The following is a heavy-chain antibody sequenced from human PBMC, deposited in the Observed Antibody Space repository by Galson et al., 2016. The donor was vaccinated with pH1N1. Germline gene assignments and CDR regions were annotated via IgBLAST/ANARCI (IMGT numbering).Heavy chain of an antibody. D-gene: IGHD3-22*01. V-gene: IGHV3-23*01. CDR2: ISGRGGST. CDR1: GFTFYSYA. J-gene: IGHJ4*02. Sequence: SLRLSCAASGFTFYSYAMSWVRQAPGKGLEWVSNISGRGGSTYYADSVKGRFTISRDNSNNTLYLQMDNVRAEDTALYYCARGRYFDTSAFYLYWGQGTPVTVSS. CDR3: ARGRYFDTSAFYLY.